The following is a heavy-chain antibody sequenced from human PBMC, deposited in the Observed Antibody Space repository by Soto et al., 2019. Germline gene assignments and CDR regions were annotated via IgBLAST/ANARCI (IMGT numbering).Heavy chain of an antibody. Sequence: SETLSLTCAVYGGSFSGYYWSWIRQPPGKGLEWVGEINHSGSTNYNPSLKSRVTISVDTSKNQFSLKLSSVTAADTAVYYCARHPRTYSSGWNFDYWGQGTLVTVSS. J-gene: IGHJ4*02. V-gene: IGHV4-34*01. D-gene: IGHD6-19*01. CDR3: ARHPRTYSSGWNFDY. CDR2: INHSGST. CDR1: GGSFSGYY.